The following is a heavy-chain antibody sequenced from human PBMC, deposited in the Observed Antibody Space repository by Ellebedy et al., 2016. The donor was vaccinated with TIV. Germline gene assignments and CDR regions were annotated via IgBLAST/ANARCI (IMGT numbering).Heavy chain of an antibody. J-gene: IGHJ5*02. CDR3: ASTMNYDFPPNWFNP. CDR2: IYHSGST. V-gene: IGHV4-39*07. D-gene: IGHD3-3*01. CDR1: GGSISSSSYC. Sequence: SETLSLXXTVSGGSISSSSYCWGWIRQPPGKGLEWIGSIYHSGSTYYNPSLKSRVTISVDTSKNQFSLKLSSVTAADTAVYYCASTMNYDFPPNWFNPWGQGTLVTVSS.